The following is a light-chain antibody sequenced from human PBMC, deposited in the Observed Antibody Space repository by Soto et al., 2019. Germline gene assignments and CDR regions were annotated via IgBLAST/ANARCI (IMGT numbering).Light chain of an antibody. CDR1: QSISIW. V-gene: IGKV1-5*03. J-gene: IGKJ1*01. Sequence: DIQMTQSPSTLSASVGDRVTVTCRASQSISIWLAWYQQKPGKAPKLLIYKASSLESGVPSRFRGSRSGTNFTLTISSLQPDDFATYYCQQYNSYSTFGQGTKVDIK. CDR2: KAS. CDR3: QQYNSYST.